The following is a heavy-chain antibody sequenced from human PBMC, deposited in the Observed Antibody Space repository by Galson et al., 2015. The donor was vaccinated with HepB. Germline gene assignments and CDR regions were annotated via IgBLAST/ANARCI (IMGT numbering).Heavy chain of an antibody. CDR1: GYSFTSYW. V-gene: IGHV5-51*03. Sequence: QSGAEVKKPGESLKISCKGSGYSFTSYWIGWGRQMPGKCLEWMGIIYPGDSDTRYSPSFQGQVTISADTSISPAYLQWSSLKASDTAMYYCARENNWNYFDYWGQGTLVPVSS. CDR2: IYPGDSDT. D-gene: IGHD1-20*01. CDR3: ARENNWNYFDY. J-gene: IGHJ4*02.